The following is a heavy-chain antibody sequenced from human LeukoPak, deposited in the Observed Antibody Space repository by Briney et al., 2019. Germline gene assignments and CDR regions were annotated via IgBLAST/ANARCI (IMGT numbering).Heavy chain of an antibody. D-gene: IGHD2-2*01. V-gene: IGHV1-18*01. CDR1: GYTFTSYG. J-gene: IGHJ5*02. CDR2: ISAYNGNT. Sequence: GASVKVSCKASGYTFTSYGISWVRQAPGQGLEWMGWISAYNGNTNYAQKLQGRVTMTTDTSTSTAYMELRSLRSDDTAVYYCARVKWGCSSASCYGRGYGPANWFDLWGQGTLVTVSS. CDR3: ARVKWGCSSASCYGRGYGPANWFDL.